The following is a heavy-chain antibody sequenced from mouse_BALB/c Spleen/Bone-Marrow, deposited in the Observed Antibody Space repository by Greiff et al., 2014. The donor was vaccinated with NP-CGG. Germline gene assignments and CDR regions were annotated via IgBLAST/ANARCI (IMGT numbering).Heavy chain of an antibody. CDR1: GYAFSSYW. CDR3: ARGGRLTGYYFVY. Sequence: VQLQQSGAELVRPGSSVKISCKASGYAFSSYWMNWVKQRPGQGLEWIGQIYPGDGDTNYNGNFKDKATLTTDKSSTTAYTQLSSLTSEDSAVYFCARGGRLTGYYFVYWGQGTTLTVSS. D-gene: IGHD4-1*01. V-gene: IGHV1-80*01. J-gene: IGHJ2*01. CDR2: IYPGDGDT.